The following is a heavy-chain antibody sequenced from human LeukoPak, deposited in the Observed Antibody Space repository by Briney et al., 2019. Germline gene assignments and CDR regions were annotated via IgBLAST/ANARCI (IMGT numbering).Heavy chain of an antibody. V-gene: IGHV4-34*01. CDR2: INHSGST. D-gene: IGHD1-26*01. Sequence: PSETLSLTCAVYGGSFSGYYWSWIRQPPGKGLEWIGEINHSGSTNYNPSLKSRVTISVDTSKNQFSLKLSSVTAADAAVYYCARGPPSDGGSYPFDYWGQGTLVTVSS. J-gene: IGHJ4*02. CDR1: GGSFSGYY. CDR3: ARGPPSDGGSYPFDY.